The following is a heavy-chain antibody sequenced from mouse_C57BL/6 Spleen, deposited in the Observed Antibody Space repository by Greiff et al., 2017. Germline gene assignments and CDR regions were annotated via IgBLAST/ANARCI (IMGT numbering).Heavy chain of an antibody. J-gene: IGHJ1*03. D-gene: IGHD1-1*01. CDR2: ILPGSGST. CDR3: ARRGYGSSYGYFDV. V-gene: IGHV1-9*01. Sequence: QVQLKQSGAELMKPGASVKLSCKATGYTFTGYWIEWVKQRPGHGLEWIGEILPGSGSTNYNAKFNGKATFTADTSYNTAYMQLSSLTTKDTAIYYCARRGYGSSYGYFDVWGTGTTVTVSS. CDR1: GYTFTGYW.